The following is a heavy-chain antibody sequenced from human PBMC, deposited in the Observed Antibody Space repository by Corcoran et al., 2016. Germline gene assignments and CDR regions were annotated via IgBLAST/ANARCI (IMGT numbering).Heavy chain of an antibody. V-gene: IGHV3-33*01. J-gene: IGHJ4*02. CDR2: IWYDGRDE. Sequence: QWVESAGGLVLPGSCVRLSRVPSGVTFCTYGIHCVCRAPGWRLWWVTGIWYDGRDEYYADSVKGRFTFSRDKSKNTLYLQMNRLRVADTAAYYCARDNCGSISCLDYCGQGTLLTVSS. CDR3: ARDNCGSISCLDY. CDR1: GVTFCTYG. D-gene: IGHD2-2*01.